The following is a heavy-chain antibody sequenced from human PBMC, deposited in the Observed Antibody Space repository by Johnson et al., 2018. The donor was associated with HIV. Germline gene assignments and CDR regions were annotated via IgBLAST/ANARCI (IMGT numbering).Heavy chain of an antibody. Sequence: EMQLVESGGGLVQPGGSLRLSCAASGFTFSSYDMHWVRQATGKGLEWVSAIGTAGATYYPGSVKGRFTISSENAKNSLYLQMNSLRAEDTAVYYCAREKTPYDYVWGSYWGAFDIWGQGTMVTVSS. V-gene: IGHV3-13*01. CDR1: GFTFSSYD. D-gene: IGHD3-16*01. CDR2: IGTAGAT. CDR3: AREKTPYDYVWGSYWGAFDI. J-gene: IGHJ3*02.